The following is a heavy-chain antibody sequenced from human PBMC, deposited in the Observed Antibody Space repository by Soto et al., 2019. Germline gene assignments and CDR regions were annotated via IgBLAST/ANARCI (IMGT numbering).Heavy chain of an antibody. CDR1: GLNLNIYY. Sequence: GSLRLSCAISGLNLNIYYVTWVRQAPGKGLEWLSIIHGGGNKFYSDSVKGRFTISRDTSKNTVYLQMSSLTFEDTAVYYFSSGPTLAARLGWNYFDPRGQGTLVTVSS. D-gene: IGHD6-6*01. V-gene: IGHV3-53*01. CDR2: IHGGGNK. J-gene: IGHJ5*02. CDR3: SSGPTLAARLGWNYFDP.